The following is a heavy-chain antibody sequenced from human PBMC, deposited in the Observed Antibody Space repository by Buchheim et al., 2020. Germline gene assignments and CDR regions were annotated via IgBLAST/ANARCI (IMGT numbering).Heavy chain of an antibody. CDR1: GFNFSIYW. J-gene: IGHJ4*02. CDR2: INRDGSDK. Sequence: EVQLVESGGGLVQPGASLRLSCAASGFNFSIYWMNWVRQAPGKGLEWVANINRDGSDKNYVDSVKGRFTVSRDHAKNSVFLQMSGLKADDTAVYYCVRGIDNWGQGTL. D-gene: IGHD5-12*01. V-gene: IGHV3-7*01. CDR3: VRGIDN.